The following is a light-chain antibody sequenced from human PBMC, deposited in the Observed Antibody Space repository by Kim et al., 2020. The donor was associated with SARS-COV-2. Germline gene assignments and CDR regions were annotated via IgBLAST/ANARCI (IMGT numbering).Light chain of an antibody. Sequence: EIVMTQSPATLSVSPGERATLSCRASQNVRNFLAWYQQKPGQAPRLLIYHISTRATGIPVRFSGSGSGTEITLTISSLQSEDSAVYYCQQHNAWPLTFGQGTKLEI. CDR1: QNVRNF. CDR2: HIS. V-gene: IGKV3-15*01. J-gene: IGKJ2*01. CDR3: QQHNAWPLT.